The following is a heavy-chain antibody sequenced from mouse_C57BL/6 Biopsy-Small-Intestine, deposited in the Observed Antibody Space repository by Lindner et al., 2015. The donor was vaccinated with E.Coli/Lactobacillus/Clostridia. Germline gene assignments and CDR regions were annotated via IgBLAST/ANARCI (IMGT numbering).Heavy chain of an antibody. Sequence: SVKVSCKASGYTFTSYYMHWVRQAPGQGLEWMGIINPSGGSTSYAQKFQGRVTMTRDKSTSTVYMELSSLRSEDTAVYYCATPDSTSSSWYYFDYWGQGTLVTVSS. CDR1: GYTFTSYY. CDR2: INPSGGST. CDR3: ATPDSTSSSWYYFDY. D-gene: IGHD6-1*01. J-gene: IGHJ2*01. V-gene: IGHV1-64*01.